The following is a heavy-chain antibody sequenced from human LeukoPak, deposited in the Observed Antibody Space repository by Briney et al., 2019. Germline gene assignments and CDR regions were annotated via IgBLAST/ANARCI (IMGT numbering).Heavy chain of an antibody. D-gene: IGHD1-26*01. CDR2: INPSGGST. V-gene: IGHV1-46*01. CDR3: ARDQAPWELLFYFDY. J-gene: IGHJ4*02. Sequence: GASVKVSCKASGYTFTSYYMHWARQAPGQGLEWMGIINPSGGSTSYAQKFQGRVTMTRDTSTSTVYMELSSLRSEDTAVYYCARDQAPWELLFYFDYWGQGTLVTVSS. CDR1: GYTFTSYY.